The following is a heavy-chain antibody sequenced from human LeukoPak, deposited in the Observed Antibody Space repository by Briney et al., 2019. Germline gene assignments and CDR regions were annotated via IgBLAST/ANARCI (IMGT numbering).Heavy chain of an antibody. CDR3: ARVWGQQLVYDY. CDR1: GYTFTFYY. D-gene: IGHD6-13*01. V-gene: IGHV1-2*02. J-gene: IGHJ4*02. Sequence: ASVTVSFTGSGYTFTFYYMHWVRQAPGQGQEWMGSINPNSSATTYAHQFPGRVTMTRDTSISTAYMELSRLRSDDTAVYYCARVWGQQLVYDYWGQGTLVTVSS. CDR2: INPNSSAT.